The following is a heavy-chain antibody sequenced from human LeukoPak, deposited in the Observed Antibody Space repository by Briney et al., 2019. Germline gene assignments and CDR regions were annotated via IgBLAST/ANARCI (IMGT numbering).Heavy chain of an antibody. CDR1: ALTFSSYS. CDR2: ISDNGGNT. V-gene: IGHV3-64*02. Sequence: TGGSLRLSCAASALTFSSYSMFWVRQAPGKGPEYVSVISDNGGNTSYADSVKGRFIISRDNAKYTLYLQMGRLRAEDMAAYYCARGGPSHKGGSYSYSYYFDYWGQGTLVSASS. D-gene: IGHD3-16*01. J-gene: IGHJ4*02. CDR3: ARGGPSHKGGSYSYSYYFDY.